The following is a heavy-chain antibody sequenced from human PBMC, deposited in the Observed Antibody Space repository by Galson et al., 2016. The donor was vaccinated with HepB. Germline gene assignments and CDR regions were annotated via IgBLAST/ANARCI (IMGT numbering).Heavy chain of an antibody. CDR3: ARGFWFGLGRKYGMDV. Sequence: SLRLSCAASGFTFSSYSMHWVRQAPGKGLEWVSYIRSSSNTIYYADPVKGRFTISRDNAKNSLFLQMKSLRNEDTAVYYCARGFWFGLGRKYGMDVWGQGTTVTVSS. D-gene: IGHD3-10*01. CDR1: GFTFSSYS. J-gene: IGHJ6*02. V-gene: IGHV3-48*02. CDR2: IRSSSNTI.